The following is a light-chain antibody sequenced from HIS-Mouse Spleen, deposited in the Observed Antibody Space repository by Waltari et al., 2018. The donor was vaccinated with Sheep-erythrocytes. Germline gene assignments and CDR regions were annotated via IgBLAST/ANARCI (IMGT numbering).Light chain of an antibody. V-gene: IGLV2-23*01. CDR3: CSYAGSSTPWV. CDR2: EGS. CDR1: SSDVGSYNL. Sequence: QSALTQPASVSGSPGQSITISCTGTSSDVGSYNLVSWYQQHPGKAPKLMVYEGSKRPSGVSNRFSGSNSGNTASLTISGLQAEDEADDYCCSYAGSSTPWVFGGGTKLTVL. J-gene: IGLJ3*02.